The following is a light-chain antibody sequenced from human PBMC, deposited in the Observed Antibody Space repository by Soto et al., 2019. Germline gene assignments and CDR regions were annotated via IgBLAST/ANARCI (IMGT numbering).Light chain of an antibody. CDR3: QQYNDWPLT. CDR1: QSVSSN. Sequence: EIVMTQSPVALSVSPGERVTLSCRASQSVSSNLAWYQQKPGQAPSLLIYGAFTWATGIPARFSGTGSGTEFTLTISSLQSEDFALYYCQQYNDWPLTFGQGTKVDIK. J-gene: IGKJ1*01. CDR2: GAF. V-gene: IGKV3-15*01.